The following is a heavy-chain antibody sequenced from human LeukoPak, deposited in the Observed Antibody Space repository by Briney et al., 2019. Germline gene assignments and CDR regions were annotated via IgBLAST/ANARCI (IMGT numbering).Heavy chain of an antibody. Sequence: PGGSLRLSCAASGFTLSSYAMHWVRQAPGKGLEWVSGINWNGGSTGYADSVKGRFTISRDNAKNSLYLQMNSLRAEDTALYYCARETITMVRGVPLFDYWGQGTLVTVSS. V-gene: IGHV3-20*04. CDR3: ARETITMVRGVPLFDY. CDR1: GFTLSSYA. CDR2: INWNGGST. D-gene: IGHD3-10*01. J-gene: IGHJ4*02.